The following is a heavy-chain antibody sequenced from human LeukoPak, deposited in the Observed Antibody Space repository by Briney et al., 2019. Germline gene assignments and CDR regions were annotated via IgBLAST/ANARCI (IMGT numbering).Heavy chain of an antibody. CDR1: GFTFGSHA. CDR3: AKVDDSSGYYNAPYYYYGMDV. CDR2: LSGSGGST. Sequence: SGGSLRLSCAASGFTFGSHAMSWASQAPGKALEWVSALSGSGGSTYYADSMKGRFTISRDNSKNTLYQQMNSLRAEDTALYYCAKVDDSSGYYNAPYYYYGMDVWGQGTTVTVSS. D-gene: IGHD3-22*01. J-gene: IGHJ6*02. V-gene: IGHV3-23*01.